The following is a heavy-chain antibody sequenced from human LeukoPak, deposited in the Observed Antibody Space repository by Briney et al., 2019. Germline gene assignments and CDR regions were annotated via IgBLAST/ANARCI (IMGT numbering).Heavy chain of an antibody. V-gene: IGHV4-34*01. D-gene: IGHD2-21*02. Sequence: PSETLSLTCTVSGGSISSYYWSWIRQPPGKGLEWIGEINHSGSTNYNPSLKSRVTISVDTSKNQSSLKLSSVTAADTAVYYCARARVVVTPPPYYYYMDVWGKGTTVTVSS. CDR3: ARARVVVTPPPYYYYMDV. CDR1: GGSISSYY. CDR2: INHSGST. J-gene: IGHJ6*03.